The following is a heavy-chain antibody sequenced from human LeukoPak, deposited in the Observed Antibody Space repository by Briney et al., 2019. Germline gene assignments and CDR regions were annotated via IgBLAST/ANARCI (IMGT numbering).Heavy chain of an antibody. CDR2: IYSGGST. V-gene: IGHV3-53*01. D-gene: IGHD3-3*01. Sequence: PGGSLRLSCAASGFTVSSNYMSWIRQAPGKGLEWVSVIYSGGSTYYADSVKGRFTISKDNSKNTLYLQMNSLRDEDTAVYYCARLGRFLEWFPFVPWGQGTLVTVSS. CDR1: GFTVSSNY. CDR3: ARLGRFLEWFPFVP. J-gene: IGHJ5*02.